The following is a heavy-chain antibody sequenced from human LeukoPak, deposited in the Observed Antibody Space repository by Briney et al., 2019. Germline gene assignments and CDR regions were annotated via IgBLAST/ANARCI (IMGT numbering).Heavy chain of an antibody. CDR2: ISSSSSYI. CDR1: GFTFSSYS. J-gene: IGHJ6*02. D-gene: IGHD6-13*01. V-gene: IGHV3-21*01. Sequence: GGSLILSFSASGFTFSSYSMTSVRQAPGKGLEWVSSISSSSSYIYYADSVKGRFTISRDNAKNSLYLQMNSLRAEDTAVYYCAREIAAAGHYYYYGMDVWGQGTTVTVSS. CDR3: AREIAAAGHYYYYGMDV.